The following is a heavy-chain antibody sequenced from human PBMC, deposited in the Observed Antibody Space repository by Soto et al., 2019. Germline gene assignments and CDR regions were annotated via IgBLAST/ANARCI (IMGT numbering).Heavy chain of an antibody. CDR1: GYTFTSYG. J-gene: IGHJ4*02. Sequence: ASVKVSCKASGYTFTSYGISWVRQAPGQGLEWVGWISGYDGNTKYSQKFQDRVTITRDTSASTAYMELSSLRSEDTAVYYCARAIESFVYDSSGLFHFDYWGQGTLVTVSS. V-gene: IGHV1-18*01. D-gene: IGHD3-22*01. CDR2: ISGYDGNT. CDR3: ARAIESFVYDSSGLFHFDY.